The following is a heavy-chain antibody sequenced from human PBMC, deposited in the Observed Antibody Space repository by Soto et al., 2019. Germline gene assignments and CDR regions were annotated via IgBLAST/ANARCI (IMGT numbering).Heavy chain of an antibody. Sequence: SVKVSCKASGGTFSSYAISWVRQAPGQGLEWMGGIIPIFGTANYAQKFQGRVTITADESTSTAYMELSSLRSEDTAVYYCARDLRIFGLVKAAAIHIPGQATIVTVSS. V-gene: IGHV1-69*13. D-gene: IGHD3-3*01. CDR2: IIPIFGTA. CDR3: ARDLRIFGLVKAAAIHI. CDR1: GGTFSSYA. J-gene: IGHJ3*02.